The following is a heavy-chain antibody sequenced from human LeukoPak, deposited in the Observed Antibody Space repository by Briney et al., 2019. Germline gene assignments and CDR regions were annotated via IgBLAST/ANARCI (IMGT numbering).Heavy chain of an antibody. CDR3: AKGKNGFDY. Sequence: GGSLRLSCAASGFPLSSNAMSWVRQAPGKGLVWVSAISSGVDSTYYADSVKGRFTISRDNAKTTLYLQINSLRAEDTAVYYCAKGKNGFDYWGQGTLVTVSS. CDR1: GFPLSSNA. D-gene: IGHD2-8*01. V-gene: IGHV3-23*01. CDR2: ISSGVDST. J-gene: IGHJ4*02.